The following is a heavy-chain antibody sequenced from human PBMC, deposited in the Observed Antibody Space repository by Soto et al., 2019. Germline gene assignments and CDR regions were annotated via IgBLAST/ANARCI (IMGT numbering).Heavy chain of an antibody. Sequence: AWGALLVSCASSVFTSFVIHWVSQSPGKGREWVAVISDTVADKYYAESVKGRFTIARDNSLSTVYLQMNRLRVDDTAVDYGAKAEGGSSWSHRHYGMNVWGHGTPVTGSS. D-gene: IGHD6-13*01. CDR2: ISDTVADK. CDR3: AKAEGGSSWSHRHYGMNV. CDR1: VFTSFV. J-gene: IGHJ6*01. V-gene: IGHV3-30*18.